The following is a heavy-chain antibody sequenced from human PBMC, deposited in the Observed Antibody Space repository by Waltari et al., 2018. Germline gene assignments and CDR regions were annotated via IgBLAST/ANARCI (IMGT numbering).Heavy chain of an antibody. CDR1: GGSISSGGYY. V-gene: IGHV4-31*01. Sequence: QVQLQESGPGLVKPSQTLSLTCTVSGGSISSGGYYWSWIRQHPGKGLEWIGYIYYSGSAYYHPSLKSLVTISVDTSKNQFSLKLSSVTAADTAVYYCARVVRGSSSWPFDYWGQGTLVTVSS. D-gene: IGHD6-13*01. CDR3: ARVVRGSSSWPFDY. CDR2: IYYSGSA. J-gene: IGHJ4*02.